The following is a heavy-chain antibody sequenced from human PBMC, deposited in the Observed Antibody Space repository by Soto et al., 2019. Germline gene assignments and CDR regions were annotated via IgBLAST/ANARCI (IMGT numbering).Heavy chain of an antibody. CDR3: ARRSSGWDFDY. Sequence: EVQLLESGGGLVQPGGSLRLSCAASGFTFSSYAMSWVRQAPGKGMEWVSAISGSGGSTYYADSVKGRFTISRDNSKNTLYLQMNSLRAEDTAVYYGARRSSGWDFDYWGQGTLVTVSS. D-gene: IGHD6-19*01. J-gene: IGHJ4*02. CDR2: ISGSGGST. V-gene: IGHV3-23*01. CDR1: GFTFSSYA.